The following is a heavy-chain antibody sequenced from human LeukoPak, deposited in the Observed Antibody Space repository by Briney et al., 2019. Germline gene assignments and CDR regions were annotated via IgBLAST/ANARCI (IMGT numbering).Heavy chain of an antibody. J-gene: IGHJ3*02. CDR2: IYYSGST. V-gene: IGHV4-59*08. Sequence: SETLSLTCTVSGGSISSYYWSWIRRPPGKGLEWIGYIYYSGSTNYNPSLKSRVTISVDTSKNQFSLKLSSVTAADTAVYYCARHRPEGGAFDIWGQGTMVTVSS. D-gene: IGHD1-26*01. CDR3: ARHRPEGGAFDI. CDR1: GGSISSYY.